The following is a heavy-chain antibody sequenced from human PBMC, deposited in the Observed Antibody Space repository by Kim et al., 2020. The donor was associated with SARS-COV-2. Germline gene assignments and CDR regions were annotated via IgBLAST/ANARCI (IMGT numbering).Heavy chain of an antibody. CDR2: IKSKTDGGTT. Sequence: GGSLRLSCAASGFTFSNAWMSWVRQAPGKGLEWVGRIKSKTDGGTTDYAAPVKGRFTISRDDSKNTLYLQMNSLKTEDTAVYYCTTRGRGDYGDSALGGMDVWGQGTTVTVSS. CDR1: GFTFSNAW. CDR3: TTRGRGDYGDSALGGMDV. D-gene: IGHD4-17*01. J-gene: IGHJ6*02. V-gene: IGHV3-15*01.